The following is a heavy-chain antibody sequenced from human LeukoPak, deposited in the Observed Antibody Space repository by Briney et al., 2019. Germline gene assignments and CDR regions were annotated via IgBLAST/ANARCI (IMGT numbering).Heavy chain of an antibody. J-gene: IGHJ3*02. CDR2: IYYSGST. CDR3: ARPWGYYDFWSGYPTHAFDI. Sequence: SETLSLTCTVSGGSISSYYWSWIRQPPGKGLEWIGYIYYSGSTNYNPSLKSRVTISVDTSKNQFSLKLSSVTAADTAVYYCARPWGYYDFWSGYPTHAFDIWGQGTMVTVSS. CDR1: GGSISSYY. D-gene: IGHD3-3*01. V-gene: IGHV4-59*12.